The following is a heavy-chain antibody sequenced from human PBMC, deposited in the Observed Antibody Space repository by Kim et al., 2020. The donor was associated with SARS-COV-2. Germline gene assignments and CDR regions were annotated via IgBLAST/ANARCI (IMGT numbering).Heavy chain of an antibody. V-gene: IGHV3-33*01. CDR3: AREEFGGYYYGSGSYSLDY. D-gene: IGHD3-10*01. CDR2: IWYDGSNK. J-gene: IGHJ4*02. CDR1: GFTFSSYG. Sequence: GGSLRLSCAASGFTFSSYGMHWVRQAPGKGLEWVAVIWYDGSNKYYADSVKGRFTISRDNSKNTLYLQMNSLRAEDTAVYYCAREEFGGYYYGSGSYSLDYWGQGTLVTVSS.